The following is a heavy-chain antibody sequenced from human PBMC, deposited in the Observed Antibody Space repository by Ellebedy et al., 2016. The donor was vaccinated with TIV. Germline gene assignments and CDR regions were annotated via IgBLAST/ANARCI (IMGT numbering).Heavy chain of an antibody. CDR2: IWSDGSEE. V-gene: IGHV3-33*01. CDR3: AREVLGGQGDMDV. J-gene: IGHJ6*02. D-gene: IGHD3-10*01. Sequence: GESLKISCAPSGFIFSHYHMHWVRQPPGKGLAWVALIWSDGSEEYYAASVKGRFTLSRDNSKNTLYLQMNSLTATDTAVYYCAREVLGGQGDMDVWGQGTTVTVSS. CDR1: GFIFSHYH.